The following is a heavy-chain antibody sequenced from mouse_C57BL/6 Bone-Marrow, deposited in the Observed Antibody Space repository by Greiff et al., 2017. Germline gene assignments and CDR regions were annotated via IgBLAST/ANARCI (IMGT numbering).Heavy chain of an antibody. CDR3: TTRITTVVAPFDY. V-gene: IGHV14-4*01. CDR2: IDPGNGDT. D-gene: IGHD1-1*01. Sequence: VQLQQSGAELVRPGASVKLSCTASGFNIKDDYMHWVKQRPEQGLEWIGWIDPGNGDTEYASKFQGKATITADTSSNTAYLQLSSLTSEDTAVYYCTTRITTVVAPFDYWGQGTTLTVSA. J-gene: IGHJ2*01. CDR1: GFNIKDDY.